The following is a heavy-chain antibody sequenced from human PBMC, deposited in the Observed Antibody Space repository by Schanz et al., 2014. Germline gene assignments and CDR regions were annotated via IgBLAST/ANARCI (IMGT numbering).Heavy chain of an antibody. J-gene: IGHJ4*02. D-gene: IGHD2-2*02. Sequence: EVQLVESGGSLVQPGGSLRLSCAASGFTFRSYSMNWVRQAPGKGLEWISYISSTSRATYYADSVKGRFTISRDNAKNSLFLQMNSLRAEDTAVYYCAGGEYQLLYAYWGQGTLVTVSS. CDR2: ISSTSRAT. V-gene: IGHV3-48*01. CDR1: GFTFRSYS. CDR3: AGGEYQLLYAY.